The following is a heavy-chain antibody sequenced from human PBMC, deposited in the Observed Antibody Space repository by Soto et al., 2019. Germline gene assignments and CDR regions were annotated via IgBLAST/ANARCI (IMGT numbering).Heavy chain of an antibody. V-gene: IGHV1-69*06. D-gene: IGHD6-13*01. CDR2: IIPIFGTA. CDR3: AREPRVLAAAGPVFDI. J-gene: IGHJ3*02. Sequence: SVKVSCKASGGTFSSYAISWVRQAPGQGLEWMGGIIPIFGTANYAQKFQGRVTITADKSTSTAYMELSSLRSEDTAVYYCAREPRVLAAAGPVFDIWGQGTMVTVSS. CDR1: GGTFSSYA.